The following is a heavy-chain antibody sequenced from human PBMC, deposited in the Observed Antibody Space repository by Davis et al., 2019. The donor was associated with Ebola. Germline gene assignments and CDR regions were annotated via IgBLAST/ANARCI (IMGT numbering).Heavy chain of an antibody. V-gene: IGHV5-51*01. D-gene: IGHD6-13*01. CDR2: IYTGDSDT. Sequence: GESLKISCKDSEDSFTSYWIGWMRQMPGKGLEWMGIIYTGDSDTRYSPSFRGQVTISADKSISTAYLQWSSLKASDTAMYYCARRSSGSWYTWVDYWGQGTLVTVSS. CDR1: EDSFTSYW. CDR3: ARRSSGSWYTWVDY. J-gene: IGHJ4*02.